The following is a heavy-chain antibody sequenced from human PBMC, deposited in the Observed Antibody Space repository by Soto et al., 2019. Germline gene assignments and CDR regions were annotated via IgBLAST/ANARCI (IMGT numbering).Heavy chain of an antibody. CDR2: ISGSGGST. V-gene: IGHV3-23*01. CDR1: GFTFSSYA. J-gene: IGHJ5*02. Sequence: GGSLRLSCAASGFTFSSYAMSWVRQAPGKGLEWVSAISGSGGSTYYADSVKGRFTISRDKSKNQFSLKLSSVTAADTAVYYCARSVATIGHPPFDPWGQGTLVTVSS. CDR3: ARSVATIGHPPFDP. D-gene: IGHD5-12*01.